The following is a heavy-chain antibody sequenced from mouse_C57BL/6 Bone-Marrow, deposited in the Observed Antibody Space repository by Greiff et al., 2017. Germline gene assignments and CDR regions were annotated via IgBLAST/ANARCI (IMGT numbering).Heavy chain of an antibody. V-gene: IGHV1-50*01. CDR1: GYTFTSYW. J-gene: IGHJ4*01. D-gene: IGHD1-1*01. CDR2: IDPSDSYT. CDR3: ARDDYCGSSNYAMDY. Sequence: QVQLQQPGAELVKPGASVKLSCKASGYTFTSYWMQWVKQRPGQGLEWIGEIDPSDSYTNYNQKFKGKATLTVDTSSRTAYMQLSSLTSEDSAVDYCARDDYCGSSNYAMDYWGQGTSVTVSS.